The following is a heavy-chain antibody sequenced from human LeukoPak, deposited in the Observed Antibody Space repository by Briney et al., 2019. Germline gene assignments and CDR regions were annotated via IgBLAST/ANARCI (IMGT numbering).Heavy chain of an antibody. CDR2: ISGSGGST. D-gene: IGHD6-19*01. CDR3: AKSSGWRPDWFDP. CDR1: GFTFSSYT. Sequence: PGGSLRLSCAASGFTFSSYTMSWVRQAPGKGLEWVSGISGSGGSTYYADSVKGRFTISRDNSKNTLYLQMNSLRAQDTAVYYCAKSSGWRPDWFDPWGQGTLVTVSS. V-gene: IGHV3-23*01. J-gene: IGHJ5*02.